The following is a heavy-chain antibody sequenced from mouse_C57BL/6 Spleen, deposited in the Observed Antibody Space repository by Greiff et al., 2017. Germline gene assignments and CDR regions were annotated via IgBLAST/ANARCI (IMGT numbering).Heavy chain of an antibody. CDR1: GYTFTSYG. CDR2: IYPRSGNT. D-gene: IGHD1-1*02. CDR3: ARTGSPGYGDY. J-gene: IGHJ4*01. V-gene: IGHV1-81*01. Sequence: VQLQQSGAELARPGASVKLSCKASGYTFTSYGISWVKQRTGQGLEWIGEIYPRSGNTYYTEKFKGKATLTADKSTSTAYMELRSLTSEDSAVXFCARTGSPGYGDYWGKGTSVTVSS.